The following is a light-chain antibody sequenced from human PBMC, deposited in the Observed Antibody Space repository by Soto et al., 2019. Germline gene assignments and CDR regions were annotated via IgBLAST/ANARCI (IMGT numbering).Light chain of an antibody. Sequence: QSVLTQPASVSGSPGQSITISCTGTSSDVGAYNYVSWYQQHPGKAPKLMIYEVTNRPSGISTRFSGSKSGNTASLTVSGLQPDDEADYYCSSYTSSSTLDYVFGTGTKLTVL. V-gene: IGLV2-14*01. CDR2: EVT. CDR1: SSDVGAYNY. CDR3: SSYTSSSTLDYV. J-gene: IGLJ1*01.